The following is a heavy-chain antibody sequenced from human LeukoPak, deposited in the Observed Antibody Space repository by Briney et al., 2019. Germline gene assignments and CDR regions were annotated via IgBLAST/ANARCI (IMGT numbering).Heavy chain of an antibody. D-gene: IGHD3-10*01. CDR1: GGTFNSYT. CDR2: IIPILGIA. J-gene: IGHJ4*02. Sequence: VASVKVSFKASGGTFNSYTISWVRQAPGQGLEWMGRIIPILGIANYAQKFQGRVTITADKSTSTAYMELSSLRSEDTAVYYCARDRLTYYYGSGSDYWGQGTLVTVSS. CDR3: ARDRLTYYYGSGSDY. V-gene: IGHV1-69*04.